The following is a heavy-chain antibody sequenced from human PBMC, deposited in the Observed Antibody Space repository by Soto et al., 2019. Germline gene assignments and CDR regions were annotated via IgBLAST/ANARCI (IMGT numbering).Heavy chain of an antibody. CDR3: AHTTLPITMVRGGVFDY. D-gene: IGHD3-10*01. J-gene: IGHJ4*02. CDR1: GFSLSTSGVG. Sequence: SGPTLVKPTQTLTLTCTFSGFSLSTSGVGVGWIRQPPGKALEWLALIYWNDDKRYSPSLKSRLTITKDTSKNQVVLTMTNMDPVDTATYYCAHTTLPITMVRGGVFDYWGQGTLVTVSS. V-gene: IGHV2-5*01. CDR2: IYWNDDK.